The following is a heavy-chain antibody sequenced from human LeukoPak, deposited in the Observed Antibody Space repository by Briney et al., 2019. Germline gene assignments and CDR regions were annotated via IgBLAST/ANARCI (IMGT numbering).Heavy chain of an antibody. Sequence: ASVKVSCKASGYTFTSYDINWVRQATGQGLEWMGWMNPNSGNTGYAQKFQGRVTITRNTSISTAYMELSSLRSEDTAVYYCARGSSILYYDFRSGHFGDYYFDYWGKGTLVTVSS. CDR1: GYTFTSYD. D-gene: IGHD3-3*01. J-gene: IGHJ4*02. V-gene: IGHV1-8*03. CDR3: ARGSSILYYDFRSGHFGDYYFDY. CDR2: MNPNSGNT.